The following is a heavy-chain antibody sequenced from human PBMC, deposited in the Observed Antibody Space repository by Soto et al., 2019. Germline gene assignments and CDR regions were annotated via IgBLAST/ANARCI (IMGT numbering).Heavy chain of an antibody. J-gene: IGHJ4*02. Sequence: SETLSLTCAVYGGSFSGYYWSWIRQPPGKGLEWIGEINHSGSTNYNPSLKSRVTISVDTSKNQFSLKLSSVTAADTAVYYCARGPRYYGSGSYYRDWGQGTLVTVSS. D-gene: IGHD3-10*01. CDR1: GGSFSGYY. CDR2: INHSGST. V-gene: IGHV4-34*01. CDR3: ARGPRYYGSGSYYRD.